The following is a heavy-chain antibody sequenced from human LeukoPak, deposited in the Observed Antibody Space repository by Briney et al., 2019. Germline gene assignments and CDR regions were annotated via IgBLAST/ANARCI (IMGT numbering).Heavy chain of an antibody. J-gene: IGHJ6*03. Sequence: SETLSLTCAVYGGSFSGYYWSWIRQPPGKGLEWIGEISHSGSTNYNPSLKSRVTISVDTSKNQFSLKLSSVTAADTAVYYCARGTAGPYYYYYYMDVWGKGTTVTVSS. CDR1: GGSFSGYY. D-gene: IGHD6-13*01. CDR3: ARGTAGPYYYYYYMDV. V-gene: IGHV4-34*01. CDR2: ISHSGST.